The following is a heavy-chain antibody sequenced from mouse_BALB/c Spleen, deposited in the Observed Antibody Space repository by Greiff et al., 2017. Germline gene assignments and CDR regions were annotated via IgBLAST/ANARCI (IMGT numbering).Heavy chain of an antibody. V-gene: IGHV1-80*01. J-gene: IGHJ1*01. CDR2: IYPGDGDT. CDR3: ARSSQGWYFDV. CDR1: GYAFSSYW. Sequence: QVQLLQSGAELVRPGSSVKISCKASGYAFSSYWMNWVKQRPGQGLEWIGQIYPGDGDTNYNGKFKGKATLTADKSSSTAYMQLSSLTAEDSAVYFCARSSQGWYFDVWGAGTTVTVSS.